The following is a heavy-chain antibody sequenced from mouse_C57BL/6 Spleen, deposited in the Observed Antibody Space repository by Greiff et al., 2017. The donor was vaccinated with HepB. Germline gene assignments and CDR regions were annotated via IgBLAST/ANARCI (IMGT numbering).Heavy chain of an antibody. V-gene: IGHV3-6*01. J-gene: IGHJ1*03. CDR3: ARGNFDV. Sequence: DVKLQESGPGLVKPSQSLSLTCSVTGYSITSGYYWNWIRQFPGNKLEWMGYISYDGSNNYNPSLKNRISITRDTSKNQFFLKLNSVTTEDTATYYCARGNFDVWGTGTTVTVSS. CDR2: ISYDGSN. CDR1: GYSITSGYY.